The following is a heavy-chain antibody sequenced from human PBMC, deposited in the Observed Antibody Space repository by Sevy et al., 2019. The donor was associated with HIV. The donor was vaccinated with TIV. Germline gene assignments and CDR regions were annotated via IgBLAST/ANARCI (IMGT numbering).Heavy chain of an antibody. J-gene: IGHJ3*01. CDR2: IKNENEGGTT. D-gene: IGHD1-7*01. CDR3: PTDWGSATKSVRALDL. Sequence: GGSLRLSCAASGFPFSDAWMNWVRQAPGKGLEWVGLIKNENEGGTTDYAEPGKGRFGISREDSKNTLFLQMSSLKTEDTAVYYCPTDWGSATKSVRALDLWGQAIMVTVSS. CDR1: GFPFSDAW. V-gene: IGHV3-15*01.